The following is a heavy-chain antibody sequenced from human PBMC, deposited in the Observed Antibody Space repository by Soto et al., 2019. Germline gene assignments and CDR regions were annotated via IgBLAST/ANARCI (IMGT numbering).Heavy chain of an antibody. D-gene: IGHD3-22*01. J-gene: IGHJ4*02. CDR1: GFPFSGYS. V-gene: IGHV3-21*01. CDR2: ISSSSSYI. Sequence: TGVSLRLSCAASGFPFSGYSMNWVRQAPGKGLEWVSSISSSSSYIYYADSVKGRFTISRDNAKNSLYLQMNSLRAEDTAVYYCASLPYDSSGYDYWGQGTLVTVSS. CDR3: ASLPYDSSGYDY.